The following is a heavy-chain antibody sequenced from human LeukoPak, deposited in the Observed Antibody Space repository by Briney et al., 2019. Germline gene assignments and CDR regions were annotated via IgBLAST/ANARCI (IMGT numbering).Heavy chain of an antibody. V-gene: IGHV3-21*01. J-gene: IGHJ5*01. D-gene: IGHD2-15*01. CDR1: GFTFSSYI. Sequence: GGSLRLSCAASGFTFSSYIMNWVRQAPGKGLEWVSSISPSGSHKYYADSVKGRFTISRDNAKNSVSLQMNSLRAVDTAVYYCARVSGSTPDEGSWGQGTLVTVSS. CDR2: ISPSGSHK. CDR3: ARVSGSTPDEGS.